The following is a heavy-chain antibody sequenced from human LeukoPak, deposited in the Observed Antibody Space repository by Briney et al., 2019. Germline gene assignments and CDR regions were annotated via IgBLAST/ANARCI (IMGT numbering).Heavy chain of an antibody. CDR2: IYYSGST. D-gene: IGHD2-15*01. CDR1: GGSISSSSYY. J-gene: IGHJ4*02. V-gene: IGHV4-39*07. Sequence: PSQTLSLTCTVSGGSISSSSYYWGWIRQPPGKGLEWIGSIYYSGSTYYNPSPKSRVTISVDTSKNQFSLKLSSVTAADTAVYYCARVVAALFDYWGQGTLVTVSS. CDR3: ARVVAALFDY.